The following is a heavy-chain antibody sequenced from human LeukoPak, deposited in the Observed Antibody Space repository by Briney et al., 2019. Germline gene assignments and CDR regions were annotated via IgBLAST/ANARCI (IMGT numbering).Heavy chain of an antibody. CDR2: IYHSGST. D-gene: IGHD3-3*01. V-gene: IGHV4-30-2*01. CDR3: ARGPGYYSGFDH. J-gene: IGHJ4*02. CDR1: GGSISSGGYS. Sequence: PSETLSLTCAVSGGSISSGGYSWSWIRQPPGKGLEWIGYIYHSGSTYYNPSLKSRVTISVDRSKNQFSLKLSSVTAADTAVYYCARGPGYYSGFDHWGQGTLVTVSS.